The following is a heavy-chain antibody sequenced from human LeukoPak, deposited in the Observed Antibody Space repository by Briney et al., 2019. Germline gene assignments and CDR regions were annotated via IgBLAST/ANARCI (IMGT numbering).Heavy chain of an antibody. Sequence: GGSLRLSCSASGFTFSAYAMYWVRQAPGKGLEYVSGISSNGGSSFYADSVKGRFTISRDNSKNTLYLQMNSLRAEDTAVYYCARGGIRFIDYWGQGTLVTVSS. D-gene: IGHD3-10*01. CDR3: ARGGIRFIDY. CDR1: GFTFSAYA. V-gene: IGHV3-64*04. J-gene: IGHJ4*02. CDR2: ISSNGGSS.